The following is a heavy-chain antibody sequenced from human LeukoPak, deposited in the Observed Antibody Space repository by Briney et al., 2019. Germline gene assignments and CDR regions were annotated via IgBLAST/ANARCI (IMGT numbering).Heavy chain of an antibody. D-gene: IGHD6-19*01. V-gene: IGHV3-21*01. CDR3: ARDGGIAVAGTFDY. CDR1: GFTFSSYS. CDR2: ISSSSSYI. Sequence: GGSLRLSCAASGFTFSSYSMNWVRQAPGKGLEWVSSISSSSSYIYYADSVKGRFTISRDNAKNSLYLQMNSLRAEDTAVYYCARDGGIAVAGTFDYWGQGTLVTVSS. J-gene: IGHJ4*02.